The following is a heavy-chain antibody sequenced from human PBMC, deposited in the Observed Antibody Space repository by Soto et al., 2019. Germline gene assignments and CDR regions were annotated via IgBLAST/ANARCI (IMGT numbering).Heavy chain of an antibody. D-gene: IGHD6-19*01. Sequence: QVQLVESGGGVVQPGRSLRLSCAASGFTFTSSPMHWVSQAPGKGLEWVAVMSSDWTNKYYADCLKGRFTISRHNSKNTLYLHMNSVRDQDTAVYYCARDNPGWAVTGSGYFQYLRQGTLVTDSS. J-gene: IGHJ1*01. CDR2: MSSDWTNK. CDR3: ARDNPGWAVTGSGYFQY. CDR1: GFTFTSSP. V-gene: IGHV3-30-3*01.